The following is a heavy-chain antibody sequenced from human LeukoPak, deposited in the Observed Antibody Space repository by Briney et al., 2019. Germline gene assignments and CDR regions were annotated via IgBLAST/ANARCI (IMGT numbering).Heavy chain of an antibody. CDR1: GFTFSSYG. CDR2: ISYDGSNK. V-gene: IGHV3-30*18. Sequence: GGSLRLSCAASGFTFSSYGMHWVRQAPGKGLEWVAVISYDGSNKYYADSVKGRFTISRDNSKNTLYLQMNSLRAEDTAVYYCAKAVNVYCSGGSCSSDYWGQGTLVTVSS. CDR3: AKAVNVYCSGGSCSSDY. D-gene: IGHD2-15*01. J-gene: IGHJ4*02.